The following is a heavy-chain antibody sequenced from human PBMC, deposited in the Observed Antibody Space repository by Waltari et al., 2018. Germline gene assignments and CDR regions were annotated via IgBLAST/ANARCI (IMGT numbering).Heavy chain of an antibody. D-gene: IGHD3-3*01. Sequence: QVQLVQSGAEVKKSGASVTVSCKASGYTFTDFFIHWLRQSHGQGLEWMGRINPNSGDTSYAQRFQGRVTMTGDTSITTAYMELTGLRSDDTAIYYCARSGGGTTTFGVAEWGQGSLVTVSS. J-gene: IGHJ4*02. CDR2: INPNSGDT. CDR1: GYTFTDFF. CDR3: ARSGGGTTTFGVAE. V-gene: IGHV1-2*06.